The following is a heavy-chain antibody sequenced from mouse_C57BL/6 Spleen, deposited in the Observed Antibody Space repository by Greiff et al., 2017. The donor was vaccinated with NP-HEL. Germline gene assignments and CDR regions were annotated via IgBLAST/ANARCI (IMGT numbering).Heavy chain of an antibody. CDR1: GYSFTDYN. CDR2: INPNYGTT. CDR3: ARVYDPHWYFDV. J-gene: IGHJ1*03. D-gene: IGHD2-3*01. V-gene: IGHV1-39*01. Sequence: ESGPELVKPGASVKISCKASGYSFTDYNMNWVKKSNGKSLEWIGVINPNYGTTSYNQKFKGKATLTVDQSSSTAYMQLNSLTSEDSAVYYGARVYDPHWYFDVWGTGTTVTVSS.